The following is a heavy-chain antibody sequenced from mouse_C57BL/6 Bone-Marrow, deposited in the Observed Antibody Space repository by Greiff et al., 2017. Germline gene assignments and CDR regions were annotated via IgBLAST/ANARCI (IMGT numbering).Heavy chain of an antibody. J-gene: IGHJ4*01. D-gene: IGHD1-1*01. V-gene: IGHV1-81*01. CDR1: GYTFTSYG. CDR3: ANYGSSYDAMDY. CDR2: LYPRSGNN. Sequence: VQLQQSGAELARPGASVKLSCKASGYTFTSYGISWVKQSTGQGLEWIGELYPRSGNNYYNEKFKGKVTLTADKASSTAYMELRSLTSEDSAVYFCANYGSSYDAMDYWGQGTSVTVSS.